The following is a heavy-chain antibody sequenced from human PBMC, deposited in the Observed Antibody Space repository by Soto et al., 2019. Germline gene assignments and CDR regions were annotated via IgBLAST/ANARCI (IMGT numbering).Heavy chain of an antibody. Sequence: QITLKESGPTLLKPTQTLTLTCTFSGFSLSTSAVGVNCIGQPPGKALEWLALIYWNDDKYYTPSLSGRLTITKDTSKNQVVLTMTNMNPVDTATYYCAHGSGWLSDYWGQGILVTVSS. CDR3: AHGSGWLSDY. CDR1: GFSLSTSAVG. D-gene: IGHD6-19*01. CDR2: IYWNDDK. J-gene: IGHJ4*02. V-gene: IGHV2-5*01.